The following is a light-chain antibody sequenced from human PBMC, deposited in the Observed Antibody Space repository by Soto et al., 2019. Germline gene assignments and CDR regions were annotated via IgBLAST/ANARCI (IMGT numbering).Light chain of an antibody. CDR1: QSISRN. CDR2: GAS. V-gene: IGKV3-15*01. Sequence: EIVMTQSPPTLYVSPGERATLSCRASQSISRNLAWFQQKPGQAPSLLIFGASTRAAGIPARFSGSGSGTEFSLTISRLEPEDFAVYYCQQYGSSPYTFGQGTKVDIK. J-gene: IGKJ2*01. CDR3: QQYGSSPYT.